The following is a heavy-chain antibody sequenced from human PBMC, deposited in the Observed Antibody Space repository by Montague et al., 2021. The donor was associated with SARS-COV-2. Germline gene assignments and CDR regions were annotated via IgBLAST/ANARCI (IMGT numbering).Heavy chain of an antibody. D-gene: IGHD2-15*01. CDR1: GFSPSTSGMC. V-gene: IGHV2-70*01. Sequence: PALVKPTQTLTLTCTFSGFSPSTSGMCVSWICQPPGKALEWLAPIDWDDDKYYSTSLKPRLTISKDTSKNQVVLTMTNMDPVDTATYYCARIPFNRGFYLARGWYYGIDVWGQGTTVTVSS. CDR2: IDWDDDK. J-gene: IGHJ6*02. CDR3: ARIPFNRGFYLARGWYYGIDV.